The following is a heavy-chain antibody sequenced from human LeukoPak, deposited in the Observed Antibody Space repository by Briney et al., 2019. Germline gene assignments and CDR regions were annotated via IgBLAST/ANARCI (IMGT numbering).Heavy chain of an antibody. Sequence: ASVKVSCKVSGYTLTELSMHWVRQAPGKGLEWMGGFDPEDGETIYAQKFQGRVTITADESTSTAYMELSSLRSEDTAVYYCARVMVGYCSSTSCYDPPVYYYYGMDVWGQGTTVTVSS. CDR1: GYTLTELS. D-gene: IGHD2-2*01. CDR3: ARVMVGYCSSTSCYDPPVYYYYGMDV. J-gene: IGHJ6*02. V-gene: IGHV1-24*01. CDR2: FDPEDGET.